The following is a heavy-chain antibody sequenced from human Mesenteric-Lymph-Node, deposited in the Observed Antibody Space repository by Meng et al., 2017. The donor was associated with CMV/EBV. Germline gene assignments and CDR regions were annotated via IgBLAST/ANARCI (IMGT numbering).Heavy chain of an antibody. CDR2: IYYSGST. CDR3: ARMPPWGCSGGSCSLRARYGMDV. Sequence: GSLRLSCTVSGGSISSSTYYWGWIRQPPGKGLEWIGSIYYSGSTYYNPSLKSRVIISVDTSKNQFSLKLSSVTAADTAVYYCARMPPWGCSGGSCSLRARYGMDVWGQGTTVTVSS. J-gene: IGHJ6*02. CDR1: GGSISSSTYY. V-gene: IGHV4-39*07. D-gene: IGHD2-15*01.